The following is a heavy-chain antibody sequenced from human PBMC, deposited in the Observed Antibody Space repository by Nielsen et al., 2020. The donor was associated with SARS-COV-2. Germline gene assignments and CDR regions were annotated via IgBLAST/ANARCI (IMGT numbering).Heavy chain of an antibody. J-gene: IGHJ2*01. CDR1: GYTFTSYG. CDR3: ARDLSMITFGGVIGDWYFDL. CDR2: ISAYNGNT. Sequence: ASVKVSCKASGYTFTSYGISWVRQAPGQGLEWMGWISAYNGNTNYAQKLQGRVTMTTDTSTSTAYMELRSLRSDDTAVYYCARDLSMITFGGVIGDWYFDLWGRGTLVTVSS. D-gene: IGHD3-16*02. V-gene: IGHV1-18*04.